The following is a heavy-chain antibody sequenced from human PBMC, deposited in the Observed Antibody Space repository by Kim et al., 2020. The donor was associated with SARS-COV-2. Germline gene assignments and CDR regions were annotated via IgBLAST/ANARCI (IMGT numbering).Heavy chain of an antibody. CDR3: ARLSFGSSGYYYGGFDY. Sequence: LKSRLTISEDTSKNQFSLKLSSVTAADTAVYYCARLSFGSSGYYYGGFDYWGQGTLVSVSS. V-gene: IGHV4-39*01. J-gene: IGHJ4*02. D-gene: IGHD3-22*01.